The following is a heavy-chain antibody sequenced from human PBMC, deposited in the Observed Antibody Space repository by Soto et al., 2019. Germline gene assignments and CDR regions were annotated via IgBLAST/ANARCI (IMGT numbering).Heavy chain of an antibody. Sequence: QVQLQESGPGLVKPSGTLALTCAVSGGSISSPKWWTWVRQPPGKGLEWIGEVYHSGISNYNPSLKSRVTISVDNSKNHFSLRLTSVTATDTAIYYCASCRGSAVCDYWGQGALVTVSS. CDR1: GGSISSPKW. CDR2: VYHSGIS. J-gene: IGHJ4*02. CDR3: ASCRGSAVCDY. V-gene: IGHV4-4*02. D-gene: IGHD6-25*01.